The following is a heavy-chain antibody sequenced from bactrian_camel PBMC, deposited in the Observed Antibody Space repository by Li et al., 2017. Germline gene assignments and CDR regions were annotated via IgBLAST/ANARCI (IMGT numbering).Heavy chain of an antibody. J-gene: IGHJ4*01. CDR3: ATHYTADAGYSD. CDR1: GFTFSSYW. CDR2: RLSDGTRI. V-gene: IGHV3S6*01. Sequence: HVQLVESGGGLVQPGGSLRLSCAASGFTFSSYWMYWVRQAPGKGLEWVSSRLSDGTRIYYADSVKGRFTISRDSAKNTVYLQMNSLNSEDTALYYCATHYTADAGYSDWAQGTQVTVS. D-gene: IGHD4*01.